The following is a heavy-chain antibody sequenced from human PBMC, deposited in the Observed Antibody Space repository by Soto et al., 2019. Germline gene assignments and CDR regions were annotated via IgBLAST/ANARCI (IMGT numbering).Heavy chain of an antibody. CDR2: ISYDGSNK. CDR1: GFTFSSYG. D-gene: IGHD3-22*01. Sequence: GGSLRLSCAASGFTFSSYGMHWVRQAPGKGLEWVAVISYDGSNKYYADSVKGRFTISRDNSKNTLYLQMNSLRAEDTAVYYCAKDPAYYYDSSGYYSPYYFDYWGQGTLVTVSS. CDR3: AKDPAYYYDSSGYYSPYYFDY. J-gene: IGHJ4*02. V-gene: IGHV3-30*18.